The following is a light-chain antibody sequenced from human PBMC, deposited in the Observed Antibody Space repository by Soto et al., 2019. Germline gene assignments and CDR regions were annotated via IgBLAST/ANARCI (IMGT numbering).Light chain of an antibody. J-gene: IGKJ1*01. V-gene: IGKV3-20*01. CDR1: QSVSSRY. CDR3: QQYVKSPWT. Sequence: VLTQSPGTLSLFPGERATLSCRASQSVSSRYLAWYQQKPGQAPRLLFYAAFRATGIPDRFSGSGSGTDFTLTFDRLEPEDVAVYYCQQYVKSPWTFGQGTKVEIK. CDR2: AA.